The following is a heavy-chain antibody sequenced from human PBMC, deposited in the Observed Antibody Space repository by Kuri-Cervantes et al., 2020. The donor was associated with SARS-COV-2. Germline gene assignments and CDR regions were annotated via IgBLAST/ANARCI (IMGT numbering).Heavy chain of an antibody. D-gene: IGHD1-26*01. CDR1: GFTVSSNY. CDR2: ISSSSSYI. CDR3: ASQGAVY. V-gene: IGHV3-21*03. J-gene: IGHJ4*02. Sequence: GESLKISCAASGFTVSSNYMSWVRQAPGKGLEWVSSISSSSSYIYYADSVKGRFTISRDNAKNSLNLQMNSLRAEDTAVYYCASQGAVYWGQGTLVTVSS.